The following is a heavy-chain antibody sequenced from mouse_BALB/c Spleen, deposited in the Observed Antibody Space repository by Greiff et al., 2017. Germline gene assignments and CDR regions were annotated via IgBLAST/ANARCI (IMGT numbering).Heavy chain of an antibody. CDR2: ISYSGST. Sequence: EVKLMESGPGLVKPSQSLSLTCTVTGYSITSDYAWNWIRQFPGNKLEWMGYISYSGSTSYNPSLKSRISITRDTSKNQFFLQLNSVTTEDTATYYCARYGRLPWFAYWGQGTLVTVSA. CDR1: GYSITSDYA. D-gene: IGHD2-4*01. J-gene: IGHJ3*01. CDR3: ARYGRLPWFAY. V-gene: IGHV3-2*02.